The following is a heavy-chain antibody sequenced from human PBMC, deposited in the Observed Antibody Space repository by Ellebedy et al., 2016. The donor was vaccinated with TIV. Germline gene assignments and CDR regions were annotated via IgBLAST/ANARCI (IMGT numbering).Heavy chain of an antibody. CDR2: IDRNSINT. CDR1: GFDFTDHY. Sequence: GGSLRLSXVASGFDFTDHYMSWIRQAPGKGLEWISYIDRNSINTFYAASVNGRFGISRDNAKNSVFLHMNSLRVDDTATYYCARDRAGGIMDIWGQGTLVTVSS. CDR3: ARDRAGGIMDI. J-gene: IGHJ4*02. V-gene: IGHV3-11*05. D-gene: IGHD2-2*03.